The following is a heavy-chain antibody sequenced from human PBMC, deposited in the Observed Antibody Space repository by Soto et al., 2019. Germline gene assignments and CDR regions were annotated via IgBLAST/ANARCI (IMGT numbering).Heavy chain of an antibody. V-gene: IGHV3-48*01. CDR1: GFTFSSYS. J-gene: IGHJ3*02. Sequence: LRLSCAASGFTFSSYSMNWVRQAPGKGLEWVSYICSISITIYYADSVKGRFTISRDNAKNLLFLQMNSLRAEDTAVYFCAAKDAYCSGGSCYFDAFDIWGQGTMVTVSS. CDR3: AAKDAYCSGGSCYFDAFDI. CDR2: ICSISITI. D-gene: IGHD2-15*01.